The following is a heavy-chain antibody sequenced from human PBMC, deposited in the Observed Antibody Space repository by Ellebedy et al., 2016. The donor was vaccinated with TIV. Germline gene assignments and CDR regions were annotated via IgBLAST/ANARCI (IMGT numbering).Heavy chain of an antibody. V-gene: IGHV3-21*01. J-gene: IGHJ3*02. CDR2: ISGSRSYI. D-gene: IGHD2-15*01. CDR3: ARCVVAHAAFDI. CDR1: GFTFDDYA. Sequence: PGGSLRLSCAASGFTFDDYAMNWVRQAPGKGLEWVSSISGSRSYIYYADSVKGRFTISRDNAKNSLYLQMNSLRGEDTAVFYCARCVVAHAAFDIWGQGTMVTVSS.